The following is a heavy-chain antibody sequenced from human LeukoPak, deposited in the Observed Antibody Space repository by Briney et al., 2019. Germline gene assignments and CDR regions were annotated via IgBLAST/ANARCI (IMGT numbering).Heavy chain of an antibody. J-gene: IGHJ6*03. Sequence: PGGSLRLSCAASGFTFSDYYMSWIRQAPGKGLEWVSYISSSGSTIYYADSVKGRFTISRDNAKNSLYLQMNSLRAEDTAVYYCARVGMGPPDYRRDYYYIDVWGKGTTVTISS. CDR3: ARVGMGPPDYRRDYYYIDV. V-gene: IGHV3-11*01. CDR1: GFTFSDYY. D-gene: IGHD4-11*01. CDR2: ISSSGSTI.